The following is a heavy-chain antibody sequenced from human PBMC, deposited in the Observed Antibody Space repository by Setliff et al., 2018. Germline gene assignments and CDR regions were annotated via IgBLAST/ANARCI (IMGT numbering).Heavy chain of an antibody. CDR3: TRSRAPSVVLAADFDF. D-gene: IGHD2-21*01. CDR1: GYTFTSYG. CDR2: ISAYNGNT. V-gene: IGHV1-18*01. Sequence: GASVKVSRKASGYTFTSYGISWVRQAPGQGLEWMGWISAYNGNTNYAQKFQARVTMTADTSTKTVYMELRSLTSDDTAVYYCTRSRAPSVVLAADFDFWGQGTPVTVSS. J-gene: IGHJ4*02.